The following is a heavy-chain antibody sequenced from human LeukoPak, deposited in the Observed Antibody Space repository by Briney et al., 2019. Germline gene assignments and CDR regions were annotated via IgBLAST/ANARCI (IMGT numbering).Heavy chain of an antibody. J-gene: IGHJ4*02. CDR2: ISSSSSYI. CDR3: ARGYYYGSGSYYSVENFDH. Sequence: PGGSLRLSCAASGFTFSSYSMNWVRQAPGKGLEWVSSISSSSSYIYYADSVKGRFTISRDNAKNSLYLQMNSLRVDDTAVYYCARGYYYGSGSYYSVENFDHWGQGTLVTVSS. D-gene: IGHD3-10*01. V-gene: IGHV3-21*01. CDR1: GFTFSSYS.